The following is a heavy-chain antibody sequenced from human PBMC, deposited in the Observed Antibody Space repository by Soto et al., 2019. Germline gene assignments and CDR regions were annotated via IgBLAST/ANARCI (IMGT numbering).Heavy chain of an antibody. Sequence: ASVKVSCKASGGTFSSYAISWVRQAPGQGLEWMGWMNPNCGKTDYAQKFQGRVTITRNTSISTAYMEPSSLRSEDTAVYYCAIHKDWPVDIWGQGTMVTVSS. J-gene: IGHJ3*02. CDR2: MNPNCGKT. CDR1: GGTFSSYA. D-gene: IGHD2-15*01. V-gene: IGHV1-8*03. CDR3: AIHKDWPVDI.